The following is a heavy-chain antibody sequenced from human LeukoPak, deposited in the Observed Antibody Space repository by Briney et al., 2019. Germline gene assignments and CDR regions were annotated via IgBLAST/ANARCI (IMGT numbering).Heavy chain of an antibody. D-gene: IGHD3-22*01. CDR1: GFTFSSYS. V-gene: IGHV3-21*01. CDR3: ARGGTYDSSGYPDY. CDR2: ISSSSSYI. J-gene: IGHJ4*02. Sequence: GGSLRLSCAASGFTFSSYSMNWVRQAPGKGLEWVSSISSSSSYIYYADSVKGRFTISRDNAKNSLYLQMNSLGAEDTAVYYCARGGTYDSSGYPDYWGQGTLVTASS.